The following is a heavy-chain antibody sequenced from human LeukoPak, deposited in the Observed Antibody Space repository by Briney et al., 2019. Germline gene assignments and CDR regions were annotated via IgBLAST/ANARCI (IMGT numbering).Heavy chain of an antibody. CDR2: INYSGST. V-gene: IGHV4-39*07. Sequence: SETLSLTCTVSGGSISSSSYYWGWIRQPPGKGLEWIGSINYSGSTYYNPSLKSRVTISVDTSKNQFSLKLSSVTAADTAVYYCALGAVGSYLDCYYYGMDVWGQGITVTVSS. D-gene: IGHD1-26*01. J-gene: IGHJ6*02. CDR1: GGSISSSSYY. CDR3: ALGAVGSYLDCYYYGMDV.